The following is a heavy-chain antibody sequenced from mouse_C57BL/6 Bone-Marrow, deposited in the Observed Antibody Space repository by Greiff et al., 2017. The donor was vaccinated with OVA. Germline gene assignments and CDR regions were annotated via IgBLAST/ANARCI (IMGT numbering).Heavy chain of an antibody. CDR1: GYTFTSYG. CDR3: ARSGYEYDGGDYAMDF. Sequence: VQLQQSGAELARPGASVKLSCKASGYTFTSYGISWVKQRTGQGLEWIGEIYPRSGNTYYNEKFKGKATLTADKSSSTAYMQLRSLTSEDSAVYFWARSGYEYDGGDYAMDFWGQGTTVTVSS. D-gene: IGHD2-4*01. V-gene: IGHV1-81*01. J-gene: IGHJ4*01. CDR2: IYPRSGNT.